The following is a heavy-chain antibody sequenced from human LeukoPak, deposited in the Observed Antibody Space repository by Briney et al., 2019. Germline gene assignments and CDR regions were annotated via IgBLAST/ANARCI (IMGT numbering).Heavy chain of an antibody. Sequence: ASVKVSCKASGYTFTSYYMHWVRQAPGQGLEWMGIINPSGGSTSYAQKFQGRVTITRNTSISTAYMELSSLRSEDTAVYYCARGGTTGYCSSTSCYTKGFDPWGQGTLVTVSS. V-gene: IGHV1-46*01. J-gene: IGHJ5*02. CDR1: GYTFTSYY. D-gene: IGHD2-2*02. CDR3: ARGGTTGYCSSTSCYTKGFDP. CDR2: INPSGGST.